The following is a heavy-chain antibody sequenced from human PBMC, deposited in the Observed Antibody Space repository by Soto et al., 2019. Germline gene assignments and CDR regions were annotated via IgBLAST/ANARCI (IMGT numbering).Heavy chain of an antibody. V-gene: IGHV4-31*03. Sequence: SETLSLTCTVSGGSISSGGYYWSWIRQHPGKGLEWIGYIYYSGSTYYNQSLKSRVTISVDTSKNQFSLKLSSVTAADTAVYYCARTMTTSISYWFDPWGQGTLVTVSS. J-gene: IGHJ5*02. CDR1: GGSISSGGYY. D-gene: IGHD4-17*01. CDR2: IYYSGST. CDR3: ARTMTTSISYWFDP.